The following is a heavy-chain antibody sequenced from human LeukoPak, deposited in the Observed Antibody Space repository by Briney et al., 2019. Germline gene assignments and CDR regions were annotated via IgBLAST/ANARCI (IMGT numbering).Heavy chain of an antibody. CDR3: AKGEDAFDI. J-gene: IGHJ3*02. V-gene: IGHV3-30*18. CDR1: GFTFSSYG. CDR2: ISYDGSNK. Sequence: PGRSLRLSCAASGFTFSSYGMHWVRQAPGKGLEWVAVISYDGSNKYYADSVKGRFTISRDNSKNTPYLQMNSLRAEDTAVYYCAKGEDAFDIWGQGTMVTVSS.